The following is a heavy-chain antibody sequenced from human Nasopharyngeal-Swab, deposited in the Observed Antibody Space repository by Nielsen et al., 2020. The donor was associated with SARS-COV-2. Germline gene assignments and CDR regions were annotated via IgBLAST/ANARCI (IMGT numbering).Heavy chain of an antibody. Sequence: GGSLRLSCTGSGYIFPAYWIAWVRQLPGKGLEWLGIIYPGDSDTTYSPSFQGRVTLPADKSINTAYLQWSSLQASDTGIYYCTRGIDFDYWGQGTLVTVSS. V-gene: IGHV5-51*01. J-gene: IGHJ4*02. CDR1: GYIFPAYW. CDR2: IYPGDSDT. CDR3: TRGIDFDY.